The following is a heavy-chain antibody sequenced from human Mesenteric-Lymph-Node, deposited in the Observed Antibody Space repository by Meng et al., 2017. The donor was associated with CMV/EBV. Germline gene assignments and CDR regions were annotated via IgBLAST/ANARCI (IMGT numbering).Heavy chain of an antibody. CDR3: ARAQSNWFDP. CDR2: ISYSGST. CDR1: GGSISSDDYY. Sequence: CTASGGSISSDDYYWSWIRQPPGKGLEWIAYISYSGSTYYNPSLKSRVIMSVDTSNNQFSLKLTSVTAADAAVYYCARAQSNWFDPWGQGTLVTVSS. V-gene: IGHV4-30-4*08. J-gene: IGHJ5*02.